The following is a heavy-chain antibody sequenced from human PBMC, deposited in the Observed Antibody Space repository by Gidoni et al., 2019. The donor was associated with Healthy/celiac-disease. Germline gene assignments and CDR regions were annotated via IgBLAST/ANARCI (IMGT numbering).Heavy chain of an antibody. CDR2: IYYSGST. Sequence: QLQLQESGPGLVKPSETLSLTCTVSGASISSRSYSWGWLRQPPGKGLEWIGSIYYSGSTYYNPSLKSRVTISVDTSKNQFSLKLSSVTAADTAVYYCARHGPYPSYSSSWSSDAFDIWGQGTMVTVSS. D-gene: IGHD6-13*01. CDR1: GASISSRSYS. V-gene: IGHV4-39*01. CDR3: ARHGPYPSYSSSWSSDAFDI. J-gene: IGHJ3*02.